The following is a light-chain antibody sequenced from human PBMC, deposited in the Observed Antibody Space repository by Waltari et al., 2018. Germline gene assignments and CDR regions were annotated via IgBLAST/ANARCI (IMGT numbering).Light chain of an antibody. V-gene: IGKV3-20*01. CDR2: HAS. Sequence: EIVLTQSPGTLSLSPGERATLSCRASQSVRTYLAWYQQKPGQAPRLLIYHASTRATGIPDRFSGSGSGTDFSLTISRLEPEDFAVYHCQHYLRLPATFGQGTKVEIK. CDR1: QSVRTY. CDR3: QHYLRLPAT. J-gene: IGKJ1*01.